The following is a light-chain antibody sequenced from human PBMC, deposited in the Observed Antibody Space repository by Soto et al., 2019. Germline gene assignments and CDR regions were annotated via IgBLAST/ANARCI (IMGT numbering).Light chain of an antibody. V-gene: IGLV2-14*01. Sequence: QSVLTQPASGSGSPGRSIAISCTGTSSDVGYYNYVSWYQQHPGKAPNVMIYDVNNRPSGVPDRFSGSKSGNTASLTISGLQAEDEADYYCSSYTSGSPHVFVTGTKVTVL. CDR1: SSDVGYYNY. CDR3: SSYTSGSPHV. CDR2: DVN. J-gene: IGLJ1*01.